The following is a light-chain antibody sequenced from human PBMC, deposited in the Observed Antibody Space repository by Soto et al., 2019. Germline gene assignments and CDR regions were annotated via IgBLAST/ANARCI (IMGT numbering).Light chain of an antibody. Sequence: QSALTQPPSVSGSPGQSITISCTGTSSDIGGYNFVSWYQQHPGKAPKLMLYDVNNRPSGVSNRFSGSKSGNTASLTISGLQAEDEADYYCTSCTTSTTMIFGGGTKLTVL. CDR3: TSCTTSTTMI. CDR1: SSDIGGYNF. CDR2: DVN. J-gene: IGLJ2*01. V-gene: IGLV2-14*03.